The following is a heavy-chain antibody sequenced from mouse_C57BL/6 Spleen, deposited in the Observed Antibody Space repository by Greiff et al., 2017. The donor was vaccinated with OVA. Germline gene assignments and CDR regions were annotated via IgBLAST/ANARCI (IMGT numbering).Heavy chain of an antibody. V-gene: IGHV1-64*01. J-gene: IGHJ4*01. D-gene: IGHD1-1*01. Sequence: QVQLQQSGAELVKPGASVTLSCKASGYTFTSYWMHWVKQRPGQGLEWIGMIHPNSGSTNYNEKFKSKATLTVDKSSSTAYMQLSSLTSEDSAVYYCARSGYGSSYERVDYWGQGTSVTVSS. CDR2: IHPNSGST. CDR1: GYTFTSYW. CDR3: ARSGYGSSYERVDY.